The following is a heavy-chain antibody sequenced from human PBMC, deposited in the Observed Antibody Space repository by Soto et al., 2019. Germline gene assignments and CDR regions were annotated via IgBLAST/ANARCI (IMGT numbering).Heavy chain of an antibody. CDR3: ARSPGVLDY. D-gene: IGHD3-10*01. J-gene: IGHJ4*02. V-gene: IGHV1-69*06. Sequence: QVQLVQSGAEVKKPGSSVKVSCKASGGTFSSLAISWVRQAPGQGLEGMGGLVTVFGTANYAQKFQDRVTITADKATSTSYMELSSLRSEDTAVYYCARSPGVLDYWGQGTLVTVSS. CDR1: GGTFSSLA. CDR2: LVTVFGTA.